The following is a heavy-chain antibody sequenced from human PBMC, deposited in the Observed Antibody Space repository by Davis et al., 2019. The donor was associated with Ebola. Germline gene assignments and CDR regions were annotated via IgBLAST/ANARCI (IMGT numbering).Heavy chain of an antibody. CDR2: INQDGSEK. CDR3: VRDGWDSLFDY. D-gene: IGHD6-19*01. V-gene: IGHV3-7*03. Sequence: PGGSLRLSCAASGFTFSSYWMTWVRQAPGKGLEWVANINQDGSEKYYVDSVKGRFTISRDNAKNSLYLQLSTLRGEDTAVYYCVRDGWDSLFDYWGQGTMVTVSS. J-gene: IGHJ4*02. CDR1: GFTFSSYW.